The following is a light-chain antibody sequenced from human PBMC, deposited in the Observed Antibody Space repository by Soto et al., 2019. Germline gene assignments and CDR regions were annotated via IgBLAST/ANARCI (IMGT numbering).Light chain of an antibody. J-gene: IGKJ2*01. CDR3: QQYGSSPYT. CDR2: DAS. CDR1: QSVSFNY. V-gene: IGKV3D-20*01. Sequence: EIVLTQSPGTLSLSPGERATLSCGASQSVSFNYLAWYQQKVGLAPRLLIYDASRRATGTPDRFSGSGSGTYFTLTISSLEPEDFAVYVCQQYGSSPYTFGQGTNLEIK.